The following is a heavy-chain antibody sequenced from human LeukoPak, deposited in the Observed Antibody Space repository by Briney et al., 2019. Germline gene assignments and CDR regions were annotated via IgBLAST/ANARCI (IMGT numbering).Heavy chain of an antibody. D-gene: IGHD6-13*01. J-gene: IGHJ6*03. CDR3: ARVIGSSWYFHYYYYMDV. Sequence: ASVKVSCKASGYTFTSYGISWVRQAPGQGHEWMGWISAYNGNTNYAQKLQGRVTMTTDTSTSTAYMELRSLRSDDTAVYYCARVIGSSWYFHYYYYMDVWGKGTTVTVSS. CDR2: ISAYNGNT. CDR1: GYTFTSYG. V-gene: IGHV1-18*01.